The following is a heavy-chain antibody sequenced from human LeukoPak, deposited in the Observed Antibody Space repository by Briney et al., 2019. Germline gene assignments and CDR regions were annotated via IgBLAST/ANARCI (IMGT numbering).Heavy chain of an antibody. J-gene: IGHJ4*02. CDR2: IYHSGST. Sequence: SETLSLTCTVSGGSISSGGYYWSWIRQPPGKGLEWIGYIYHSGSTYYNPSLKSRVTISLDRSKNQFSLKLSSVTAADTAVYYCARDLSEYSGSPPLGYWGQGTLVTVSS. CDR3: ARDLSEYSGSPPLGY. D-gene: IGHD1-26*01. V-gene: IGHV4-30-2*01. CDR1: GGSISSGGYY.